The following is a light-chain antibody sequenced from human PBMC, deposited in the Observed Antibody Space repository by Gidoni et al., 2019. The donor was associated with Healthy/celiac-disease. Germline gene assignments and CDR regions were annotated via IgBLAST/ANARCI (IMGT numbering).Light chain of an antibody. V-gene: IGKV3-15*01. J-gene: IGKJ1*01. Sequence: EIVMTQSPATLSVSPGERATLSCRASQGVSSNLAWYPQKPGQAPRLLIYGASTRATGIPARFSGSGSGTEFTLTISSLQSEDFAVYYCQQYNNWPPTFGQGTKVEIK. CDR1: QGVSSN. CDR3: QQYNNWPPT. CDR2: GAS.